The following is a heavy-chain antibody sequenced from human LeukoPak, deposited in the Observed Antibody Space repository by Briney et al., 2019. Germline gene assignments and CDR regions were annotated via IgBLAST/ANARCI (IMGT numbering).Heavy chain of an antibody. J-gene: IGHJ4*02. CDR1: GGTFSSCA. CDR3: ARSRVVGATLDY. CDR2: IIPIFGTA. Sequence: SVKVSCKASGGTFSSCAISWVRQAPGQGLEWMGGIIPIFGTANYAQKFQGRVTITADESTSTAYMELSSLRSEDTAVYYCARSRVVGATLDYWGQGTLVTVSS. D-gene: IGHD1-26*01. V-gene: IGHV1-69*01.